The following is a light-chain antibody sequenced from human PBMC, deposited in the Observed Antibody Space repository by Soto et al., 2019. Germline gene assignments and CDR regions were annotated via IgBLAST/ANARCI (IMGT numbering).Light chain of an antibody. CDR2: DAS. V-gene: IGKV1-33*01. J-gene: IGKJ4*01. CDR1: QDISKY. Sequence: DIQITQSPSSLSASVGDRVTITCQASQDISKYLNWYQQKPGKAPKLLLYDASNLETGVPPRFGGSGSGTHFTFTISSLQPEDIATYYCQQYGNLPLTLGGGTKVDIK. CDR3: QQYGNLPLT.